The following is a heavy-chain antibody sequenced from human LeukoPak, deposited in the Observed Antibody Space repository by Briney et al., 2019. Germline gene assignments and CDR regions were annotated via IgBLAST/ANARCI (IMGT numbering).Heavy chain of an antibody. Sequence: GESLKISCKGSGYSFTTYWITWVRQMPGKGPEWMGIIYPGDSDTRYSPSFQGQVTISVDKSINTAYLHWSSLKASDTAIYYCARFKVDDCSSSSCFSRGFDSWGQGTLVTVSS. J-gene: IGHJ4*02. CDR3: ARFKVDDCSSSSCFSRGFDS. CDR1: GYSFTTYW. V-gene: IGHV5-51*01. CDR2: IYPGDSDT. D-gene: IGHD2-2*01.